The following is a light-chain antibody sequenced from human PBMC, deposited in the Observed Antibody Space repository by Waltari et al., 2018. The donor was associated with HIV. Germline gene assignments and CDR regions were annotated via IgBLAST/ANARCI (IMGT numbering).Light chain of an antibody. CDR3: GTWDSSLSGFWV. J-gene: IGLJ3*02. CDR2: DNN. V-gene: IGLV1-51*01. CDR1: ISTFVTTY. Sequence: QSVLTQPPSVSAAPGQKVTISCPGSISTFVTTYVSWYQQLPGTAPKLLIYDNNKRPAGIPDRFSGSKSGTSATLGITGLQTGDEADYYCGTWDSSLSGFWVFGGGTKLTVL.